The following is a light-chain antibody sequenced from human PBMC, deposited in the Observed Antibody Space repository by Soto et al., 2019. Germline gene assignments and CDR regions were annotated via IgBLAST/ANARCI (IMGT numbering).Light chain of an antibody. Sequence: EIVLTQSPGTLSLSPGERATLSCRASQSVSSSYLAWYQQKPGQAHRLLIYGASILDSGIPDRFSGSGSGTDFTLTISRLEPEDFAVYYCQQYGRSSWTFGQGTKVEIK. CDR1: QSVSSSY. CDR2: GAS. CDR3: QQYGRSSWT. J-gene: IGKJ1*01. V-gene: IGKV3-20*01.